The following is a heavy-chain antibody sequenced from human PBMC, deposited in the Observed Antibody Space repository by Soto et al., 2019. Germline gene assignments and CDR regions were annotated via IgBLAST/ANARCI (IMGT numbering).Heavy chain of an antibody. CDR3: AIQHPLDSSAWYN. V-gene: IGHV5-51*01. Sequence: PGESLKISCKASGYSFTNYWIGWVRQMPGKGLEWMGTIYPGDSDTRYSPSFQGQVTFSADKSINTAYLHWTSLKASDTAIYYCAIQHPLDSSAWYNWGQGTLVTVSS. CDR2: IYPGDSDT. CDR1: GYSFTNYW. J-gene: IGHJ4*02. D-gene: IGHD6-19*01.